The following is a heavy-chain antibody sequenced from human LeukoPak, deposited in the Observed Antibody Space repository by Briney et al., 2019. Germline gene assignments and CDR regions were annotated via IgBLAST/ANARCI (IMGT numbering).Heavy chain of an antibody. CDR1: GGSITSADYY. CDR2: IYYSGST. V-gene: IGHV4-30-4*01. D-gene: IGHD3-9*01. Sequence: SQTLSLTCTVSGGSITSADYYWTWIRQPPGKGLEWIGSIYYSGSTSYKPSLKSRVTISLDTSNNQFSLKLTSVTAADTAVYYCASDPPGRYFDSWGQGTLVTVSS. J-gene: IGHJ4*02. CDR3: ASDPPGRYFDS.